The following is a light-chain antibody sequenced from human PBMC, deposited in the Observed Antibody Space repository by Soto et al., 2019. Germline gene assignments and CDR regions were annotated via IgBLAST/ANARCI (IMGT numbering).Light chain of an antibody. CDR2: DVS. CDR1: SSDVGAYNF. CDR3: ISYTSSSTNV. Sequence: QSALTQPASVSGSPGQSITISCTGTSSDVGAYNFVSWYQQHPGKLPKLMIFDVSRRPSGVSDRFSGSKSGNTASLTISGLQAEDEGDYYCISYTSSSTNVFGSGTKLTVL. V-gene: IGLV2-14*03. J-gene: IGLJ1*01.